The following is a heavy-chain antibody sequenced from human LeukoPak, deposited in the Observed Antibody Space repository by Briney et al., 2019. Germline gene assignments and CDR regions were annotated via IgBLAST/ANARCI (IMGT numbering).Heavy chain of an antibody. CDR2: ISSGSGYI. Sequence: GGSLRISCAASGFTFSIYSMNWVRQAPGKGLEWVSSISSGSGYIYYADSVKGRFTISRDNAKNSLYLQMNSLRAEDTAVYYCARDGVYCSGGSCDHLDYWGQGTLVTVSS. V-gene: IGHV3-21*01. CDR1: GFTFSIYS. CDR3: ARDGVYCSGGSCDHLDY. D-gene: IGHD2-15*01. J-gene: IGHJ4*02.